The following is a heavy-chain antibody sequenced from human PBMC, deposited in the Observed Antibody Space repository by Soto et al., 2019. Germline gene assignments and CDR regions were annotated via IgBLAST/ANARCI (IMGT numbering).Heavy chain of an antibody. D-gene: IGHD4-4*01. Sequence: PGGSLRLSCAASGFTFSSYAMSWVRQTPGRGLEWVSVISGAGYNTYYADSAAGRFTISRDNFENILYLQMNSLRSEDTAVYYCARTTTENAFDIWGQGTMVTVSS. CDR3: ARTTTENAFDI. V-gene: IGHV3-23*01. CDR2: ISGAGYNT. CDR1: GFTFSSYA. J-gene: IGHJ3*02.